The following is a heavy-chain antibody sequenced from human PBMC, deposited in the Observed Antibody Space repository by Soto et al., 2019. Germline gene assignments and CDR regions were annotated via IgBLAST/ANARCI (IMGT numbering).Heavy chain of an antibody. V-gene: IGHV3-23*01. J-gene: IGHJ2*01. CDR1: GFTFINYA. CDR3: ARKVLGSTSRPDWWYFDL. D-gene: IGHD2-2*01. Sequence: EVQLLESGGGLVQPGGPLRLSCVGSGFTFINYAMNWARPTPGKGLEWVSIISGGGDRTFDADTAKGRFTISRDNSKNTANLQISSLRADDTAVYYCARKVLGSTSRPDWWYFDLWGRGTLVTVSS. CDR2: ISGGGDRT.